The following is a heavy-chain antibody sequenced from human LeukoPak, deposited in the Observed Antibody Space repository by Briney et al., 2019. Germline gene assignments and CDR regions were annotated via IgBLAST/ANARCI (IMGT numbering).Heavy chain of an antibody. V-gene: IGHV3-48*04. CDR3: ARDGDYSSSWSGTYYYYYMDV. CDR1: GFTFSSYR. J-gene: IGHJ6*03. Sequence: PGGSLRLSCAASGFTFSSYRMNWVRQAPGKGLEWVSYISNSSSTICYADSVKGRFTISRDNAKKSQYLQMNSLRAEDTAVYYCARDGDYSSSWSGTYYYYYMDVWGKGTTVTVSS. D-gene: IGHD6-13*01. CDR2: ISNSSSTI.